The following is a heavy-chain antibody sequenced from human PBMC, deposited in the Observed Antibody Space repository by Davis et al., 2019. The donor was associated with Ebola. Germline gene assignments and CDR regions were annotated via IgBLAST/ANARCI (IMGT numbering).Heavy chain of an antibody. CDR1: GYTFTSYD. Sequence: ASVKVSCKASGYTFTSYDINWVRQATGQGLEWMGWMNANSGNTGYAQKFQGRVTMTRNTSISTAYMELSSLRSEDTAVYYCARPIAAAGWVFDYWGQGTLVTVSS. CDR3: ARPIAAAGWVFDY. CDR2: MNANSGNT. D-gene: IGHD6-13*01. V-gene: IGHV1-8*01. J-gene: IGHJ4*02.